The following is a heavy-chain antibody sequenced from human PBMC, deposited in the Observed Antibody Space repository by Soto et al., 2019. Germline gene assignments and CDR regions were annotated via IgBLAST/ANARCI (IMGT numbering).Heavy chain of an antibody. Sequence: SETLSLTCAVYGGSFSGYYWSWIRQPPGKGLEWIGEINHSGSTNYNPSLKSRVTISVDTSKNRFSLKLSSVTAADTAVYYCARGKGGWYLGWFAPWGRGPLVTVSS. CDR2: INHSGST. J-gene: IGHJ5*02. CDR3: ARGKGGWYLGWFAP. V-gene: IGHV4-34*01. CDR1: GGSFSGYY. D-gene: IGHD6-19*01.